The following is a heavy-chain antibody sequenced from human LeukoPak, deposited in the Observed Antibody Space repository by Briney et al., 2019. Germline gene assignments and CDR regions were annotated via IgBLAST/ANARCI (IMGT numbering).Heavy chain of an antibody. CDR2: IYTSGST. D-gene: IGHD3-3*01. CDR1: GGSISSGSYY. J-gene: IGHJ6*02. CDR3: ARDSTPVLRFLEWLPAYYYYYGMDV. V-gene: IGHV4-61*02. Sequence: SQTLSLTCTVSGGSISSGSYYWSSIRQPAGKGLEWIGRIYTSGSTHYNPSLKSRVTISVDTSKNQFSLKLSSVTAADTAVYYCARDSTPVLRFLEWLPAYYYYYGMDVWGQGTTVTVSS.